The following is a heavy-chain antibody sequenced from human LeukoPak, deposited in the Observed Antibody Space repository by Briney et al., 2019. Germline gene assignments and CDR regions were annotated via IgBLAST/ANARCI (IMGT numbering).Heavy chain of an antibody. D-gene: IGHD6-19*01. J-gene: IGHJ6*02. Sequence: ASVKVSCKASGYTFTSYGISWVRQAPGQGLEWMGWISAYNGNTNYAQKLQGRVTMTTDTSTSTAYMELRSLRSDDTAVYYCARDRNGVAGTLYYYYGMDVWGQGTTVTVSS. V-gene: IGHV1-18*01. CDR3: ARDRNGVAGTLYYYYGMDV. CDR2: ISAYNGNT. CDR1: GYTFTSYG.